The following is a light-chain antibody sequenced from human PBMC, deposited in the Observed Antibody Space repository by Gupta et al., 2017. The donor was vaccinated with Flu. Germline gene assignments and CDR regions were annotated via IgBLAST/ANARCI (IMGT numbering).Light chain of an antibody. CDR2: GAS. J-gene: IGKJ1*01. CDR3: QQYGNSPRT. V-gene: IGKV3-20*01. Sequence: PDTLSLSPGERATLSCSASQSVSSYLVWYQQKPGQAPRLLIYGASSRATGIPDRFSGSGSGTDFTLTISRLEPEDFAVYYCQQYGNSPRTFGQGTKVEIK. CDR1: QSVSSY.